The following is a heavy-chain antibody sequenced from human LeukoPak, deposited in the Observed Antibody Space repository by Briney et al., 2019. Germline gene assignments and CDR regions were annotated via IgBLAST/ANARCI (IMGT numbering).Heavy chain of an antibody. Sequence: SETLSLTCTVSGDSISSSYWSWIRQPPGKGLEWIGYVYYTGSSYYNPSLKSRATTSIDMSKNQFSLKLTSMTAADTAVYYCAGYGSGSYYKAFDFWGQEILVTVSS. CDR2: VYYTGSS. J-gene: IGHJ4*02. D-gene: IGHD3-10*01. CDR1: GDSISSSY. V-gene: IGHV4-59*01. CDR3: AGYGSGSYYKAFDF.